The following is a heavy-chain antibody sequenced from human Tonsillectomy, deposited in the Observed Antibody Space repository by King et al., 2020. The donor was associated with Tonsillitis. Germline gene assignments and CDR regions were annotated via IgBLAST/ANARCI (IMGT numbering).Heavy chain of an antibody. V-gene: IGHV3-43*02. Sequence: VQLVESGGGVVQPGGSLRLSCAASGFTLDDYAMHWVRQAPGKGLEWVALIGVDGGSTYYADSVKGRFTISRDNSKNSLYLQMNSLKTEDTALYYCAKDYGDYVSLADYWGQGTLVTVSS. CDR2: IGVDGGST. CDR1: GFTLDDYA. D-gene: IGHD4-17*01. CDR3: AKDYGDYVSLADY. J-gene: IGHJ4*02.